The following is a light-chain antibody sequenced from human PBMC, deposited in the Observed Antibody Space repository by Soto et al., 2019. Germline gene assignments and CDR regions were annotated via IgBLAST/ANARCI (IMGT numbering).Light chain of an antibody. CDR3: QQHNNWPQT. J-gene: IGKJ1*01. CDR2: DAS. V-gene: IGKV3D-15*01. CDR1: HSVARH. Sequence: SAGFSCRASHSVARHLAWYQQKPGQAPRLLIYDASNRATGVPARFSGSGSGTEFTLTISSLQSEAFAVYYCQQHNNWPQTFGQGTKV.